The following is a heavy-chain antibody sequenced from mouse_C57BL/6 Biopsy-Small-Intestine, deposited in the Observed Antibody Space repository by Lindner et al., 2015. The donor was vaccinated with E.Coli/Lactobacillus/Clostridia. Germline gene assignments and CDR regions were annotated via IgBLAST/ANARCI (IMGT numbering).Heavy chain of an antibody. CDR3: ARAGNYYGSGYDY. Sequence: VQLQESGAELARPGASLRVSCKASGYTFTSYTVHWVKERPGQGLEWIGFINPSGDYSKYHQNFKDKATLTADKSSSTAYMQLSSLTSEDSAVYFCARAGNYYGSGYDYWGQGTTLTASS. CDR2: INPSGDYS. D-gene: IGHD1-1*01. J-gene: IGHJ2*01. V-gene: IGHV1-4*01. CDR1: GYTFTSYT.